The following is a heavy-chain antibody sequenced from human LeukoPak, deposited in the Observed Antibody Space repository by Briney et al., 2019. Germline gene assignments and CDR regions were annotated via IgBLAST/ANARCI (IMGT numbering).Heavy chain of an antibody. V-gene: IGHV1-18*01. CDR1: GYTFTNYG. D-gene: IGHD3-10*01. Sequence: ASVKVSCKASGYTFTNYGIRWVRQAPGQGLEWMGWISGYNGNTKYVQKLQGRVTMTTDTSTSTAYMELRSLRSDDTAVYYCARALLGLGELTPFDYWGQGTLVTVSS. CDR2: ISGYNGNT. J-gene: IGHJ4*02. CDR3: ARALLGLGELTPFDY.